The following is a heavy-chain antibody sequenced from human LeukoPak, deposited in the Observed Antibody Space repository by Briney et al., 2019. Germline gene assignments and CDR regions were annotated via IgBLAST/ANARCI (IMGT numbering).Heavy chain of an antibody. V-gene: IGHV3-11*01. CDR2: ISSSGSTI. Sequence: GGSLRLSCAASGFTFSDSYMSWIRQAPGKGLEYISYISSSGSTIYYADSVKGRFTLSRDNAKNSLSLEMNSLRAEDTAVYYCARGEYSFDYWGQGTLVTVSS. D-gene: IGHD3-10*01. CDR3: ARGEYSFDY. J-gene: IGHJ4*02. CDR1: GFTFSDSY.